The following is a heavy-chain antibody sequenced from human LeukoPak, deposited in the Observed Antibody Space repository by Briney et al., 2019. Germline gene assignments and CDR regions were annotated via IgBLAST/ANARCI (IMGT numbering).Heavy chain of an antibody. CDR3: ARVLMATTYYYYGMDV. CDR2: ISSSSSYI. J-gene: IGHJ6*02. D-gene: IGHD5-24*01. CDR1: GFTFSSYS. Sequence: GGSLRLSCAASGFTFSSYSMNWVRQAPGKGLEWVSSISSSSSYIYYADSVKGRFTISRDNAKNSLYLQMNSLRAEDTAVYYCARVLMATTYYYYGMDVWGQGTTVTVSS. V-gene: IGHV3-21*01.